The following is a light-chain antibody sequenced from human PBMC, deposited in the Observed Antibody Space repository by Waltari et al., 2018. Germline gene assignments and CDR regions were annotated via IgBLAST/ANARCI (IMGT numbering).Light chain of an antibody. CDR2: HNN. CDR3: AVWDDSLDGPV. J-gene: IGLJ3*02. Sequence: QSVLTQPPSASGNPGQRVTISCSGSDSNIGKNPINWYQQVPGTAPKAVIYHNNERPSGVPDRFSVSKSGTSASLAISGLQSEDEGDYYCAVWDDSLDGPVFGGGTKLTVL. CDR1: DSNIGKNP. V-gene: IGLV1-44*01.